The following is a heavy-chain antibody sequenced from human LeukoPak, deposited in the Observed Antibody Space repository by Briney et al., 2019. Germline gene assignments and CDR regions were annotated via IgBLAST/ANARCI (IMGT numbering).Heavy chain of an antibody. J-gene: IGHJ5*02. D-gene: IGHD3-3*01. Sequence: GASVTVSCKASGYTFTSYAMHWVRQAPGQRLEWMGWINAGNGNTKYSQEFQGRVTITRDTSASTAYMELSSLRSEDMAVYYCARGRRITIFGVVKNWFDPWGQGTLVTVSS. CDR2: INAGNGNT. V-gene: IGHV1-3*03. CDR3: ARGRRITIFGVVKNWFDP. CDR1: GYTFTSYA.